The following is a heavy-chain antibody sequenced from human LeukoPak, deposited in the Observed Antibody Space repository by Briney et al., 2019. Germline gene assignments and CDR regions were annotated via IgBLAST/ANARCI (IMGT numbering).Heavy chain of an antibody. J-gene: IGHJ5*02. CDR3: AKDSPYCSGGSCYSGFDP. CDR2: ISYDGSNK. CDR1: GFTFSSYG. D-gene: IGHD2-15*01. Sequence: PGGSLRLSCAASGFTFSSYGMHWVRQAPGKGLEWVAVISYDGSNKYYADSVKGRFTTSRDNSKNTLYLQMNSLRAEDTAVYYCAKDSPYCSGGSCYSGFDPWGQGTLVTVSS. V-gene: IGHV3-30*18.